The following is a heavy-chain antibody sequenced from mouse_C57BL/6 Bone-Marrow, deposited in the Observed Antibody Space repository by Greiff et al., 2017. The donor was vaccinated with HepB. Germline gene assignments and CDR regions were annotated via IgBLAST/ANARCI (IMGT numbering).Heavy chain of an antibody. CDR1: GYSITSGYY. V-gene: IGHV3-6*01. D-gene: IGHD1-1*01. CDR3: ARWLLRAPYYFDY. Sequence: VQLQQSGPGLVKPSQSLSLTCSVTGYSITSGYYWNWIRQFPGNKLEWMGYISDDGSNNYNPSLKNRISITRDTSKNQFFLKLNSVTTEDTATYYCARWLLRAPYYFDYWGQGTTLTVSS. J-gene: IGHJ2*01. CDR2: ISDDGSN.